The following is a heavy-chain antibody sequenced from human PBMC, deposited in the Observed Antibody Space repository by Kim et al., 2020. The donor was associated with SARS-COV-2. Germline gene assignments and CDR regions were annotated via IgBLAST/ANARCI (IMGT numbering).Heavy chain of an antibody. J-gene: IGHJ6*02. CDR3: AKSQTGSYHYVMDA. CDR1: GFTFSSYG. V-gene: IGHV3-23*01. Sequence: GGSLRLSCAASGFTFSSYGMSWVRQAPGKGLEAVSAISNSGGSTYATDSVKGRFSISRDNSRNTLYLQMNSLRAEDTAVYYCAKSQTGSYHYVMDAWDPG. CDR2: ISNSGGST. D-gene: IGHD3-16*02.